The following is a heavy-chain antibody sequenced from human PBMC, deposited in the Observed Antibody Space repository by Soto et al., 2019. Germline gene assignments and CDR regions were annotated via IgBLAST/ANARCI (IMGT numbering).Heavy chain of an antibody. J-gene: IGHJ4*02. V-gene: IGHV3-30-3*01. CDR3: ARDRPGEGYAGACDY. D-gene: IGHD4-17*01. Sequence: GGSLRLSCAASGFTFSSYAMHWARQAPGKGLEWVAVISYDGSNKYYADSVKGRFTISRDNSKNTLYLQMNSLRAEDTAVYYCARDRPGEGYAGACDYWGQGTLVTVPS. CDR1: GFTFSSYA. CDR2: ISYDGSNK.